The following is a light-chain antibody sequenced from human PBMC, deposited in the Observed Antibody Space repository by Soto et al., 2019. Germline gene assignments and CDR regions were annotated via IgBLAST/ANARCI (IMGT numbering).Light chain of an antibody. V-gene: IGKV1-5*03. CDR1: QSISSW. Sequence: DIQMTQSPSTLSASVRDRVTITCRASQSISSWLAWYQQKPGKAPKLLIYKASSLESGVPSRFSGSGSGTEFTLTISSLQPDDVATYYCQRYNTYPWTFGQGTKVEIK. J-gene: IGKJ1*01. CDR2: KAS. CDR3: QRYNTYPWT.